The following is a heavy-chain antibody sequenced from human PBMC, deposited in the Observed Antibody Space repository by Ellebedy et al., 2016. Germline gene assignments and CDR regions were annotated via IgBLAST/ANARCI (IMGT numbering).Heavy chain of an antibody. CDR2: ITGDTATT. V-gene: IGHV3-23*01. J-gene: IGHJ4*02. Sequence: GGSLRLSCAASGFTLNNYAMTWIRQAAGEGLEWVSAITGDTATTYYADSVRGRFTISRDSSKDTLYLQMDSLRADDTAIYYCAKCRHINGCLIDYWGQGTQVTVSS. CDR1: GFTLNNYA. D-gene: IGHD6-19*01. CDR3: AKCRHINGCLIDY.